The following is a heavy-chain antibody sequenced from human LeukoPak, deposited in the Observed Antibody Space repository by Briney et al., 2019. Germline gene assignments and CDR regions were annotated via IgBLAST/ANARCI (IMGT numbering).Heavy chain of an antibody. CDR3: ARDRPFTYYDSTGVLDY. J-gene: IGHJ4*02. Sequence: GGSLRLSCAASGFTVTSYGMHWVRQAPGKGLEWVAGLWADGSNRNFGDSVKGRFTTSRENSKNSLFLQMNNLRTEDTALYFCARDRPFTYYDSTGVLDYWGQGTLVTVSS. D-gene: IGHD3-22*01. CDR1: GFTVTSYG. V-gene: IGHV3-33*01. CDR2: LWADGSNR.